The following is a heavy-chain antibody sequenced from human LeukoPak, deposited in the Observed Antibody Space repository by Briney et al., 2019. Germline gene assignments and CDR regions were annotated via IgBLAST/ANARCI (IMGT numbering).Heavy chain of an antibody. CDR1: GYTFTRYF. Sequence: ASVKVSCKSSGYTFTRYFMHWVRQAPGQGLEWMGIINPSGGSTRYVQKFQGRVTMTRDTSTSTVYMDLSSLRSEDTAIYYCARDMLARSASFDYWGQGTLVTVSS. J-gene: IGHJ4*02. D-gene: IGHD3-10*02. CDR3: ARDMLARSASFDY. V-gene: IGHV1-46*01. CDR2: INPSGGST.